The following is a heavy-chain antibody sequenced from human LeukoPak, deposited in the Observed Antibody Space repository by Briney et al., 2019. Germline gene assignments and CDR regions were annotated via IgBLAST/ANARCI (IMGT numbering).Heavy chain of an antibody. CDR3: ATRWGPNYYDSSGYHKDAFDI. CDR2: IIPILGIA. Sequence: GSSVKVSCKASGGTFSSYAISWVRQAPGQGLEWMGRIIPILGIANYAQKFQGRVTITADKSTSTAYMELSSLRSEDTAVYYCATRWGPNYYDSSGYHKDAFDIWGQGTMVTVSS. D-gene: IGHD3-22*01. J-gene: IGHJ3*02. V-gene: IGHV1-69*04. CDR1: GGTFSSYA.